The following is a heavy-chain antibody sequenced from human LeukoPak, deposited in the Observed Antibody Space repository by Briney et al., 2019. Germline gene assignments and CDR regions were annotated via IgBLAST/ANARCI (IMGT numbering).Heavy chain of an antibody. CDR2: ISYDGSNK. V-gene: IGHV3-30*18. Sequence: GGSLRLSCAASGFTFSSYGMHWVRQAPGKGLEWVAVISYDGSNKYYADSVKGRFTISRDNSKNTLYLQTNSLRAEDTAVYYCAKDSDIVATILDYWGQGTLVTVSS. J-gene: IGHJ4*02. CDR3: AKDSDIVATILDY. CDR1: GFTFSSYG. D-gene: IGHD5-12*01.